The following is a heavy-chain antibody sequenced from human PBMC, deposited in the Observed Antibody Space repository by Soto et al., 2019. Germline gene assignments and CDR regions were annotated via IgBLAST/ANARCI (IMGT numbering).Heavy chain of an antibody. J-gene: IGHJ4*02. CDR1: GYSITIHG. D-gene: IGHD1-1*01. CDR2: ILSHGTDQ. CDR3: GKDIRSGSIDY. Sequence: QVRLVQSGGGVVQPGRSLTLSCAASGYSITIHGMHWVRQAPGKGLEWVALILSHGTDQYYADSVRGRFTVSRDTSTNTVFLQMHSLRADDTATYYCGKDIRSGSIDYWGQGTPVTVSS. V-gene: IGHV3-33*06.